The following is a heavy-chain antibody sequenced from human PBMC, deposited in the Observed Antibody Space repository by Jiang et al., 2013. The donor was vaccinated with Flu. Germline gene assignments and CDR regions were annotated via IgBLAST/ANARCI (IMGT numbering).Heavy chain of an antibody. CDR3: ATSHRAYYDSSGYYYKNWFDP. CDR2: FDPEDGET. V-gene: IGHV1-24*01. J-gene: IGHJ5*02. Sequence: MGGFDPEDGETIYAQKFQGRVTMTEDTSTDTAYMELSSLRSEDTAVYYCATSHRAYYDSSGYYYKNWFDPWGQGTLVTVSS. D-gene: IGHD3-22*01.